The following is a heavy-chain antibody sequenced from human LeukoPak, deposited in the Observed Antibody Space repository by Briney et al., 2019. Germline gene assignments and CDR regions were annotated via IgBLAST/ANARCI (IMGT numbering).Heavy chain of an antibody. D-gene: IGHD1-26*01. V-gene: IGHV3-11*03. J-gene: IGHJ4*02. Sequence: GGPLRLSCAASGFTFSDYYMSWMRQAPGKGRGWVSYMSSSSSYTNYADSVKGRFTISRDNAKNSLYLQMNSLRADDTAVYYCARSGSPDYWGQGAMVTVSS. CDR1: GFTFSDYY. CDR2: MSSSSSYT. CDR3: ARSGSPDY.